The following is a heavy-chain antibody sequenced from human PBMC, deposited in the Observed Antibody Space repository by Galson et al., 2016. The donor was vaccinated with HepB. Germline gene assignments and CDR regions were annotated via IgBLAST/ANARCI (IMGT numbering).Heavy chain of an antibody. CDR2: IFPADSDA. V-gene: IGHV5-51*01. J-gene: IGHJ6*02. Sequence: QSGAEVKKPGDSLKISCKVSGYIFVNYGIAWVREMPGKGLEWRGIIFPADSDAIYSPSFEGQVTMSADKSISTAYLQWTSLKASDTAKYYCVRQFPFPVGPVTALGLDVWGQGTTVIGSS. D-gene: IGHD1-14*01. CDR1: GYIFVNYG. CDR3: VRQFPFPVGPVTALGLDV.